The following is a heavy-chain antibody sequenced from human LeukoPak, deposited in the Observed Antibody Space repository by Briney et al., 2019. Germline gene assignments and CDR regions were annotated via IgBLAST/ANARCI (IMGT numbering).Heavy chain of an antibody. CDR2: ISSSGDNT. Sequence: PGGSLRVSCAASGFSFSRYAMSWVRQAPGKGLEWVSGISSSGDNTKYADSVKGRFTISRDNSKNTLYLQMSSLRAEDTAVYYCVYYAYVWGSYPGDSWGQGTLVTVSS. D-gene: IGHD3-16*02. CDR3: VYYAYVWGSYPGDS. J-gene: IGHJ4*02. V-gene: IGHV3-23*01. CDR1: GFSFSRYA.